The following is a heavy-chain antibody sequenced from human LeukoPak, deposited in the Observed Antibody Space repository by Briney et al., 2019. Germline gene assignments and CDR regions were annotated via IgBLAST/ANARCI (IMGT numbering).Heavy chain of an antibody. Sequence: ASVKVSCKASGYTFTSYYMHWVRQAPGQGLEWMGWISAYNGNTHYAQKLQGRATMTTDTSTSTAYMELRSLRSDDTAVYYCARDQFYRPYRGEAISFDYWGQGTLVTVSS. J-gene: IGHJ4*02. V-gene: IGHV1-18*04. CDR1: GYTFTSYY. D-gene: IGHD3-10*01. CDR2: ISAYNGNT. CDR3: ARDQFYRPYRGEAISFDY.